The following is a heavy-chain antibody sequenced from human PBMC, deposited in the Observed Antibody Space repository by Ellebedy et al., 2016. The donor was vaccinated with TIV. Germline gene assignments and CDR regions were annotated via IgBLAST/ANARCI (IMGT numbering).Heavy chain of an antibody. Sequence: ETLSLTXAASGFTFSTYWMSWVRQAPGKGLEWVATIKQDGSEKYYVDSVKGRFTISRDNTKNSLYLQMNSLRAEDTAVYYCVRAIASPDGYWGQGTLVTVSS. D-gene: IGHD5-24*01. CDR2: IKQDGSEK. V-gene: IGHV3-7*01. J-gene: IGHJ1*01. CDR1: GFTFSTYW. CDR3: VRAIASPDGY.